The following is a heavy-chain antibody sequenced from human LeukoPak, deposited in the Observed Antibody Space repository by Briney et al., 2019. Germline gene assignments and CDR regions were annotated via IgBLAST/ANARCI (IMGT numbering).Heavy chain of an antibody. CDR3: ARSSERKYYFDY. D-gene: IGHD3-22*01. CDR1: GFTVSGDH. V-gene: IGHV3-53*01. J-gene: IGHJ4*02. CDR2: IYSGGTT. Sequence: PGGSLRLSCAASGFTVSGDHMSWVRLAPGKGLEWVSLIYSGGTTYYADSVKGRFTISRNNSKNTLYLQMNSLRAEDTAVYYCARSSERKYYFDYWGQGTLVTVSS.